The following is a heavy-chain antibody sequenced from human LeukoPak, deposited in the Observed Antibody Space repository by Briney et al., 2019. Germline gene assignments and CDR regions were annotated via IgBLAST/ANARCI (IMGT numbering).Heavy chain of an antibody. Sequence: SETLSLTCAVSGGSISSGGYSWSWIRQPPGKGLEWIGCIYHSGSTYYNPSLKSRVTISVDRSKNQFSLKLSSVTAADTAVYYCASAYYYDGSGAFDYWGQGTLVTVSS. J-gene: IGHJ4*02. CDR2: IYHSGST. D-gene: IGHD3-22*01. CDR3: ASAYYYDGSGAFDY. CDR1: GGSISSGGYS. V-gene: IGHV4-30-2*01.